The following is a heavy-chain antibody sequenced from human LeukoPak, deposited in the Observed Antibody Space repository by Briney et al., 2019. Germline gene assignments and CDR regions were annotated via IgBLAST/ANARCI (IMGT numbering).Heavy chain of an antibody. D-gene: IGHD1-26*01. V-gene: IGHV3-74*01. CDR3: ARLNSGGSYYFDY. J-gene: IGHJ4*02. CDR2: INSDGSST. CDR1: GFTFSSYA. Sequence: GGSLRLSCAASGFTFSSYAMSWVRQAPGKGLVWVSRINSDGSSTSYADSVKGRFTISRDNAKNTLYLQMNSLRAEDTAVYYCARLNSGGSYYFDYWGQGTLVTVSS.